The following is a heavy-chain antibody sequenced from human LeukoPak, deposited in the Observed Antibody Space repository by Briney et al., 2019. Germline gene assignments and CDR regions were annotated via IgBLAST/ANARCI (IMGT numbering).Heavy chain of an antibody. Sequence: GGSLRLSCAASGFTFNNYFMSWIRQAPGKGLEWVSYISSSGGTVYYAGSVKGRFTVSRDNAKNSLYLQMNSLRAEDTAVYYCARGPLGIAVRPFFDYWGQGTLVTVSS. V-gene: IGHV3-11*01. D-gene: IGHD6-19*01. CDR2: ISSSGGTV. CDR3: ARGPLGIAVRPFFDY. CDR1: GFTFNNYF. J-gene: IGHJ4*02.